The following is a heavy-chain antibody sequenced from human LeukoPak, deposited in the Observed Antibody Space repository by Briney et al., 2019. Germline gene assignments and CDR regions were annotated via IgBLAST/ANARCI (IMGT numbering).Heavy chain of an antibody. J-gene: IGHJ4*02. CDR1: GFTFSTCA. CDR2: ISGSGNSP. CDR3: AKIVAISGRPREGFDY. V-gene: IGHV3-23*01. Sequence: GGSLRLSCAASGFTFSTCAMSWVRQAPGKGLEWVSVISGSGNSPYYADSVKGRFTISRDNSKNTLYLQMNSLRAEDTAIYYCAKIVAISGRPREGFDYWGQGTLVTVSS. D-gene: IGHD1-26*01.